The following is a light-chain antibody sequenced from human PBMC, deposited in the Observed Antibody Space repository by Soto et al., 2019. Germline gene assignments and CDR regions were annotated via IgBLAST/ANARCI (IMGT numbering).Light chain of an antibody. CDR3: QQYTNTNNPWM. V-gene: IGKV1-5*01. J-gene: IGKJ1*01. Sequence: DIQVPQSPPTLSASVGDRVTITCRASQTISTWMAWDQQKPGKAPKLLVYDASTLQSGVASRFSGSGSGTEFTLIISGLQPDDSATYYCQQYTNTNNPWMLGQGTKVDIK. CDR1: QTISTW. CDR2: DAS.